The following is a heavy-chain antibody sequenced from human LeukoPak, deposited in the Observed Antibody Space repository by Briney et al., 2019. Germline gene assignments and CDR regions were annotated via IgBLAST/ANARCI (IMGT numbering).Heavy chain of an antibody. D-gene: IGHD1-26*01. CDR3: ARGYSGSYYDLGYYYYYYMDV. Sequence: ASVKVSCKASGYTFTNYDINWVRQAAGQGLEWMGWMNPNSGNTAYAQKFQGRVTMTRDTSISTAYMELSRLRSDDTAVYYCARGYSGSYYDLGYYYYYYMDVWGKGTTVTVSS. V-gene: IGHV1-8*01. J-gene: IGHJ6*03. CDR2: MNPNSGNT. CDR1: GYTFTNYD.